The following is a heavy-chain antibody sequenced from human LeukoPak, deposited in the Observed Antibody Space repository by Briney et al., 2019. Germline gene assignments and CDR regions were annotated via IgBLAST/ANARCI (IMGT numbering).Heavy chain of an antibody. Sequence: SVKVSCKASGGTFSSYAISWVRQAPGQGLEWMGGIIPIFGTASYAQKFQGRVTMTEDTSTDTSYMELSSLRSEDTAVYYCATSEAVADTAMDPDYYYGMNVWGQGTTVTVAS. V-gene: IGHV1-69*06. CDR1: GGTFSSYA. J-gene: IGHJ6*02. CDR2: IIPIFGTA. CDR3: ATSEAVADTAMDPDYYYGMNV. D-gene: IGHD5-18*01.